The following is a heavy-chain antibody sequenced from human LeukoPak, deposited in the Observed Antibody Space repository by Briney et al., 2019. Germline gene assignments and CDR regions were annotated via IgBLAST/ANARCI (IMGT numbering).Heavy chain of an antibody. CDR2: INTNTGNP. D-gene: IGHD6-13*01. V-gene: IGHV7-4-1*02. CDR3: ASFKFSSSDAFDI. Sequence: ASVKVSCKASGGTFSSYAISWVRQAPGQGLEWMGWINTNTGNPTYAQGFTGRFVFSLDTSVSTAYLQISSLKAEDTAVYYCASFKFSSSDAFDIWGQGTMVTVSS. J-gene: IGHJ3*02. CDR1: GGTFSSYA.